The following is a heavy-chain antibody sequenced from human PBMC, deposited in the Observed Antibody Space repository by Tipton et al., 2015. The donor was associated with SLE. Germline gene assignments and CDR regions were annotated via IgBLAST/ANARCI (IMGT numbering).Heavy chain of an antibody. Sequence: LRLSCTASGFTFGDYAMSWIRQPPGKGLEWIGYIYYSGSTNYNPPLKSRVTRSVDTSKNQFSLKLSSVTAADTAVYYCAVGVATMGDAFDIWGQGTMVTVSS. CDR1: GFTFGDYA. CDR2: IYYSGST. J-gene: IGHJ3*02. V-gene: IGHV4-59*01. D-gene: IGHD5-12*01. CDR3: AVGVATMGDAFDI.